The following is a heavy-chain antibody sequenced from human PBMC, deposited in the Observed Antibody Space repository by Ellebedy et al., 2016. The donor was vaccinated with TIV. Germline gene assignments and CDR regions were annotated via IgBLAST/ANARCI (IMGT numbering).Heavy chain of an antibody. CDR3: ARGRGGSYSIPFDV. D-gene: IGHD1-26*01. CDR2: IYYSGST. CDR1: GGSISSTSYY. J-gene: IGHJ4*02. V-gene: IGHV4-39*01. Sequence: SETLSLXXTVSGGSISSTSYYWGWIRQPPGKGLEWIGSIYYSGSTYYNPSLKSRVTISVDTSKNQFSLKLSSVTAADTAVYFCARGRGGSYSIPFDVWGQGALVTVSS.